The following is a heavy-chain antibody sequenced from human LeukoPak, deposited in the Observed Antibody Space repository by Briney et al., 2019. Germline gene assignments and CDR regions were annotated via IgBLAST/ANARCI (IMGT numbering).Heavy chain of an antibody. CDR2: IYYSGST. CDR3: ARQGDGVAALYY. D-gene: IGHD6-6*01. CDR1: GGSISSYY. V-gene: IGHV4-59*08. J-gene: IGHJ4*02. Sequence: KPSETLSLTCTVSGGSISSYYWSWIRQPPGKGLEWIGYIYYSGSTYYNPSLKSRVTISVDTSKNQFSLKLSSVTAADTAVYYCARQGDGVAALYYWGQGTLVTVSS.